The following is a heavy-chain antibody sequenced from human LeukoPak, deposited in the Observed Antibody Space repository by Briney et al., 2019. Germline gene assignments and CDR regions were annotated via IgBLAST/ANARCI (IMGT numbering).Heavy chain of an antibody. J-gene: IGHJ5*02. CDR2: IIPIFGTA. CDR3: ARAREAAAFWFDP. D-gene: IGHD6-13*01. Sequence: SVKVSCKASGYTFTGYYMHWVRQAPGQGLEWMGGIIPIFGTANYAQKFQGRVTITADESTSTAYMELSSLRSEDTAVYYCARAREAAAFWFDPWGQGTLVTVSS. V-gene: IGHV1-69*13. CDR1: GYTFTGYY.